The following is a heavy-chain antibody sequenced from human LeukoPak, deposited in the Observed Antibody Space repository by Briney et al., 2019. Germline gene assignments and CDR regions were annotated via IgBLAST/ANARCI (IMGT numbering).Heavy chain of an antibody. D-gene: IGHD3-22*01. V-gene: IGHV3-64*01. CDR3: AKSRQSMIVVVITTDYFDY. J-gene: IGHJ4*02. CDR1: GFTFSSYA. Sequence: GGSLRLSCAASGFTFSSYAMHWVRQAPGKGLEYVSAISSNGGSTYYANSVKGRFTISRDNSKNTLYLQMGSLRAEDMAVYYCAKSRQSMIVVVITTDYFDYWGQGTLVTVSS. CDR2: ISSNGGST.